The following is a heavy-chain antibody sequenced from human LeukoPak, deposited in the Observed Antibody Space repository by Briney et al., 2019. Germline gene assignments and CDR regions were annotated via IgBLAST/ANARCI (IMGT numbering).Heavy chain of an antibody. CDR2: IYTSGST. Sequence: SETLSLTCTVSGGSISSYYWSWIRQPAGKGLEWIGRIYTSGSTNYNPSLKSRVTMSVDTSKNQFSLKLSSVTAADTAVYYCARAIYDSSVYGYYYYYMDVWGKGTTVTISS. V-gene: IGHV4-4*07. CDR1: GGSISSYY. D-gene: IGHD5/OR15-5a*01. J-gene: IGHJ6*03. CDR3: ARAIYDSSVYGYYYYYMDV.